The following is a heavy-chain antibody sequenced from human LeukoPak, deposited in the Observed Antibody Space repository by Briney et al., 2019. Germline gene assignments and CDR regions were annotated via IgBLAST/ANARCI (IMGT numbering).Heavy chain of an antibody. CDR1: GFTFSNYD. CDR3: ARDSPPMARYDYFDY. V-gene: IGHV3-33*01. CDR2: IWYDGSNK. Sequence: AGGSLRLSCAASGFTFSNYDMHWVRQAPGKGLEWVAVIWYDGSNKYYADSVKGRFTISRDNSKNTLYLQMNSLRAEDTAVYYCARDSPPMARYDYFDYWGQGTLVTVSS. J-gene: IGHJ4*02. D-gene: IGHD5-24*01.